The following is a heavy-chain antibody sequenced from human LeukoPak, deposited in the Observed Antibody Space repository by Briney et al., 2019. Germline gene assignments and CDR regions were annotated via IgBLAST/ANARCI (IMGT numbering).Heavy chain of an antibody. J-gene: IGHJ4*02. CDR3: AGAPNPSYFDY. Sequence: SETLSLTCTVSGGSISSSIYYWGWIRQPPGKGLEWIGGISYSGSTNHNPSLKSRLTISVDTSKNQFSLKLSSVTAADTAMYYCAGAPNPSYFDYWGQGPLVTVSS. CDR1: GGSISSSIYY. CDR2: ISYSGST. D-gene: IGHD2-8*01. V-gene: IGHV4-39*01.